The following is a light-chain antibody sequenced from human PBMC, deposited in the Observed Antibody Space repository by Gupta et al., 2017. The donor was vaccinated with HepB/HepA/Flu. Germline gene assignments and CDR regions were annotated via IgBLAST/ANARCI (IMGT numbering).Light chain of an antibody. Sequence: EIVLTQSPGPLPLSPGERATLSCRASQSVSSSYLSWYQQKPGQAPRLLINGASSRATGIPDRFSGSRSGTDFTLTISSLEPEDFSVYYCQQYGSAPRTFGQGTKVEIK. CDR2: GAS. CDR3: QQYGSAPRT. J-gene: IGKJ1*01. CDR1: QSVSSSY. V-gene: IGKV3-20*01.